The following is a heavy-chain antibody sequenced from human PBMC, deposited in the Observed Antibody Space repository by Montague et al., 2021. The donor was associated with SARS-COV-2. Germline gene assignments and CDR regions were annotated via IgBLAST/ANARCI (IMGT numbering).Heavy chain of an antibody. J-gene: IGHJ6*02. CDR1: VSWNSGAY. V-gene: IGHV4-59*12. Sequence: SETLSLTCSRLVSWNSGAYWNSTRLNSSHDPKSNAFFCFKKKTNYNPSLKSRVTISVDTSKNQFSLKLSSVTAADTAVYSCARVSVEMATMGVYYYYGMDVGGQGTTVTVSS. CDR2: FCFKKKT. CDR3: ARVSVEMATMGVYYYYGMDV. D-gene: IGHD5-24*01.